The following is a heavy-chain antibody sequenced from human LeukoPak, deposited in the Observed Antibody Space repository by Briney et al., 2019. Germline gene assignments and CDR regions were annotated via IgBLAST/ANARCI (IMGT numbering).Heavy chain of an antibody. V-gene: IGHV1-18*01. CDR2: ISAYNGNT. D-gene: IGHD3-22*01. Sequence: ASVKVSCKASGYTFTSYGISWVRQAPGQGLEWMGWISAYNGNTNYAQKLQGRVTMATDTSTSTAYMELRSLRSDDTAVYYCARGSGYYDSSGYYSNYAFDIWGQGTMVTVSS. CDR1: GYTFTSYG. J-gene: IGHJ3*02. CDR3: ARGSGYYDSSGYYSNYAFDI.